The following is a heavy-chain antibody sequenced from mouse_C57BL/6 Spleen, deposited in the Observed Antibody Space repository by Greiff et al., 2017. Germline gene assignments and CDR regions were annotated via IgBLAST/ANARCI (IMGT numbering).Heavy chain of an antibody. CDR2: IYPGSGST. Sequence: VQLQQPGAELVKPGASVKMSCKASGYTFTSYWITWVKQRPGQGLEWIGDIYPGSGSTNYNEKFKSKATLTVDTSSSTAYMQRSSLRSEDTAVYYCARWATTVVAHFDVWGKGTTLTVSS. CDR1: GYTFTSYW. D-gene: IGHD1-1*01. J-gene: IGHJ2*01. CDR3: ARWATTVVAHFDV. V-gene: IGHV1-55*01.